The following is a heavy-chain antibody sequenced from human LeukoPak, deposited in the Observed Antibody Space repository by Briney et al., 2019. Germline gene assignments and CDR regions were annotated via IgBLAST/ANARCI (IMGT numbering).Heavy chain of an antibody. Sequence: KPGGSLRLSCAASGFTFSNASMSWVRQAPGKGLEWVGRIKSKTDGGTTDYAAPVKGRFTISRDDSKNTLYLQMNSLKTEDTAVYYCTTALTMVVTGTFWGQGTLVTVSS. D-gene: IGHD4-23*01. CDR3: TTALTMVVTGTF. CDR2: IKSKTDGGTT. J-gene: IGHJ4*02. V-gene: IGHV3-15*01. CDR1: GFTFSNAS.